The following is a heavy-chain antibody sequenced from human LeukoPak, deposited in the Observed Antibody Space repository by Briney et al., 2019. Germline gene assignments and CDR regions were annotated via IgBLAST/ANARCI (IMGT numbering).Heavy chain of an antibody. D-gene: IGHD1-1*01. CDR2: ISGNGGST. V-gene: IGHV3-64*01. CDR1: GFTFSSYA. J-gene: IGHJ4*02. Sequence: GGSLRLSCAASGFTFSSYAMHWVRQAPGKGLEYVSAISGNGGSTYYANSVKGRFTISRDNSKNTLYLQMSSLRAEDMAVYYCSRGEPEDDYYCDYGGRGTLTIVVS. CDR3: SRGEPEDDYYCDY.